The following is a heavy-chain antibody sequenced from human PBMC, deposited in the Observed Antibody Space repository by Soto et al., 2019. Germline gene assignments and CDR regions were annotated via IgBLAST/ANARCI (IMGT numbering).Heavy chain of an antibody. V-gene: IGHV3-11*01. D-gene: IGHD1-26*01. J-gene: IGHJ3*02. CDR2: ISYSGSPI. CDR3: ARAVGSYDAFDI. CDR1: GFTFSDYY. Sequence: GGSLRLSCAASGFTFSDYYMSWIRQAPGKGLEWVSYISYSGSPIYYADSVKGRFTISRDNTKNSLYLQMNSLRAEDTAVYYCARAVGSYDAFDIWGQGTMVTVSS.